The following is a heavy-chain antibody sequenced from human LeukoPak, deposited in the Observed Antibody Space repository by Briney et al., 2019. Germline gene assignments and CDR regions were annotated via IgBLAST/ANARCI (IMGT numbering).Heavy chain of an antibody. CDR2: ISPYSGST. V-gene: IGHV1-18*01. J-gene: IGHJ4*02. CDR1: GYTFTSYG. CDR3: AGDPDIILVPAAMINDY. D-gene: IGHD2-2*01. Sequence: ASVKVSCKASGYTFTSYGVSWVRQAPGQGLEWMGWISPYSGSTNYAQKLQGRVTMSTDTSTSTAYMELRSLRSDDTAVYYCAGDPDIILVPAAMINDYWGQGTLVTVSS.